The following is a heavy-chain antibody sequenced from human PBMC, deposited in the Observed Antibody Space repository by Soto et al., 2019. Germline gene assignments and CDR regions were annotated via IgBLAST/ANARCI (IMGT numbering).Heavy chain of an antibody. J-gene: IGHJ4*02. CDR3: ASSWGDHSYFNS. CDR1: GSGFTFSDHY. Sequence: GGSLRLSCAASGSGFTFSDHYMDWVRQAPGKGLEWIGRIRNQANRYTTEYAASVKGRFTVSRDDSRTSLFLQMNSLQTEDTAVYYCASSWGDHSYFNSWGLGTLVTVSS. CDR2: IRNQANRYTT. D-gene: IGHD4-4*01. V-gene: IGHV3-72*01.